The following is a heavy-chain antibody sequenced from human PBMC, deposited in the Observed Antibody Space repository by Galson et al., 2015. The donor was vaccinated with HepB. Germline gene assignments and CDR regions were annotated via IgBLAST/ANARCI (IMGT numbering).Heavy chain of an antibody. D-gene: IGHD2-15*01. Sequence: SVKVSCKASGYSFISHYLHWVRQAPGQGLEWMGWISPSTADTKYAQQFQGWVTMTRDTSTSTAFLELSTLKSDDTAVYYCARDLRYCLDPRCHIGYYYPGLDVWGQGTAVTVSS. V-gene: IGHV1-2*04. CDR3: ARDLRYCLDPRCHIGYYYPGLDV. J-gene: IGHJ6*02. CDR1: GYSFISHY. CDR2: ISPSTADT.